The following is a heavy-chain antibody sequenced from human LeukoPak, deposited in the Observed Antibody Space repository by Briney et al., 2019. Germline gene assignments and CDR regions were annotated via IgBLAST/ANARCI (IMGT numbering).Heavy chain of an antibody. J-gene: IGHJ5*02. CDR2: IYHSGKS. V-gene: IGHV4-38-2*02. D-gene: IGHD5-24*01. Sequence: SETLSLTCSVSGYSISSGYYWDWIRQPPGKGLEWIASIYHSGKSYYNPSLESRVTISVDTSKNQISLKLRSVTAADTAVYYCARLGRPVEMAPNWFDPWGQGTLVTVSS. CDR3: ARLGRPVEMAPNWFDP. CDR1: GYSISSGYY.